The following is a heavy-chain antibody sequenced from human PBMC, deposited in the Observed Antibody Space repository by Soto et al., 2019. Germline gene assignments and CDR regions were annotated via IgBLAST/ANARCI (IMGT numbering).Heavy chain of an antibody. CDR1: GFTFSSYA. CDR3: AKRIRSGYYYGMDY. V-gene: IGHV3-23*01. Sequence: EVQLLESGGGLVQPGGSLRLSCAASGFTFSSYAMSWVRQAPGKGLEWVSAISGSGGSTYYADSVKGRFTISRDNSKNALYLQMNSLRAEDTAVYYCAKRIRSGYYYGMDYWGQGTLVTVSS. D-gene: IGHD5-12*01. CDR2: ISGSGGST. J-gene: IGHJ4*02.